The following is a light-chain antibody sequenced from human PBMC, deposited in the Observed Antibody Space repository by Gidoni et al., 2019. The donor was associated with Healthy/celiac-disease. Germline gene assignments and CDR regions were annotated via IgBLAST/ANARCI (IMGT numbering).Light chain of an antibody. CDR1: QDISNY. J-gene: IGKJ2*01. CDR2: DAS. V-gene: IGKV1-33*01. Sequence: DIQMTQSPSPLSASVGDRVTITCQASQDISNYLHWYQQKPGKAPKLLIYDASNLEIGVPSRFSGSGSGTDFTFTISSLQPEDIATYYCQQYDNLSYTFGQGTKLEIK. CDR3: QQYDNLSYT.